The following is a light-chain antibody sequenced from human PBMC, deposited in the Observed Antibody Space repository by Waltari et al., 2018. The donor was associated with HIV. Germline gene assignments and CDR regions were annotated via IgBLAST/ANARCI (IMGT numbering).Light chain of an antibody. CDR3: AAWDDSLSGRV. CDR1: NSNIGINY. CDR2: WDN. Sequence: QSVLTQPPSASGTPGQRVTIYCSGSNSNIGINYVNWYQQLPGTAPTLLNTWDNWRPSGVRGRFSGSKSGTSASLAISGLRSEDEADYYCAAWDDSLSGRVFGGGTNLTVL. V-gene: IGLV1-47*01. J-gene: IGLJ3*02.